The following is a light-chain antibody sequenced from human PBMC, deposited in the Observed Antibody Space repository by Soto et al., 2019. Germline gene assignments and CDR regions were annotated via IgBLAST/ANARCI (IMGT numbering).Light chain of an antibody. CDR1: QSISSW. J-gene: IGKJ1*01. Sequence: DIQMTQSPSTLSASVGDRVTITCRASQSISSWLAWYQQKSGKAPKLLIYDASSLESGVPSRFSGSGSGTEFTLTISSLQPDDFATYYCQQYNSYPKTFGQGTKV. CDR2: DAS. CDR3: QQYNSYPKT. V-gene: IGKV1-5*01.